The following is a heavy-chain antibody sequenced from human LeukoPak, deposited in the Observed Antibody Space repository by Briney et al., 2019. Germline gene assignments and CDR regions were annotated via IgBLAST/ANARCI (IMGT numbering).Heavy chain of an antibody. V-gene: IGHV3-48*03. CDR1: GFTFSSYE. CDR3: ARVEYSGYSFDY. J-gene: IGHJ4*02. D-gene: IGHD1-26*01. CDR2: ISSSGSPI. Sequence: PGGSLRLSCAASGFTFSSYEMNWVRQAPGKGLEWVSYISSSGSPIYYADSVKGRFTISRDNAKNSLYLQMNSLRADDTAFYYCARVEYSGYSFDYWGQGTLVSVSS.